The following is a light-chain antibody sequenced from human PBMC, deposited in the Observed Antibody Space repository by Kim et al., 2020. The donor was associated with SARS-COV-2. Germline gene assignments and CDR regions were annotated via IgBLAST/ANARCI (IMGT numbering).Light chain of an antibody. CDR2: EVT. CDR1: SSDIGGYNY. CDR3: TSYAGYNNVV. J-gene: IGLJ2*01. Sequence: QSVVTQPPSASGSPGQSVTISCTGTSSDIGGYNYVSWYQHCPGKAPKLMIYEVTKRPSGVPDRFSGSKSGNTASLTVSGLQAEDEAYYYCTSYAGYNNVVFGGGTQLTVL. V-gene: IGLV2-8*01.